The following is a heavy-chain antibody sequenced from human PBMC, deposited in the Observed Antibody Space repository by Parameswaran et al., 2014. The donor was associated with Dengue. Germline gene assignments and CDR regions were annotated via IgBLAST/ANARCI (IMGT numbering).Heavy chain of an antibody. CDR2: IYPGDSDT. J-gene: IGHJ4*02. Sequence: PREGLEWMGIIYPGDSDTRYSPSFQGQVTISADKSISTAYLQWSSLKASDTAMYYCARMGYSYGYFAGDYWGQGTLVTVSS. CDR3: ARMGYSYGYFAGDY. V-gene: IGHV5-51*01. D-gene: IGHD5-18*01.